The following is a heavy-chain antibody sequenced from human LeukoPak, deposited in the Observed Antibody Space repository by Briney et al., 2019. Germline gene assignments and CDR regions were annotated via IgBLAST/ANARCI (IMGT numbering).Heavy chain of an antibody. D-gene: IGHD2-15*01. Sequence: GESLKISCKGSGYSFTSYCIGGARQMPGKGLEWMGIIYPGDSDTRHSPSFQGQVTISADKSFSTAYLQWSSLKASDTAMYYCARPVSGNLDAFDIWGQGTMVTVSS. J-gene: IGHJ3*02. CDR1: GYSFTSYC. CDR2: IYPGDSDT. CDR3: ARPVSGNLDAFDI. V-gene: IGHV5-51*01.